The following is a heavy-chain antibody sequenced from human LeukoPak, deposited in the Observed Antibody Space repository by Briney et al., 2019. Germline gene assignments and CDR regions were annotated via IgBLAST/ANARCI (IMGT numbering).Heavy chain of an antibody. D-gene: IGHD6-13*01. V-gene: IGHV4-59*12. CDR1: GDSISSYY. Sequence: PSETLSLTCTVSGDSISSYYWSWIRQPPGKGLEWIGYIYHSGSTNYSPSLKSRVTISADTSKDQFSLKLASVTAADTAVYYCATGYSSTWYYFDYWGQGTLVTVSS. CDR2: IYHSGST. J-gene: IGHJ4*02. CDR3: ATGYSSTWYYFDY.